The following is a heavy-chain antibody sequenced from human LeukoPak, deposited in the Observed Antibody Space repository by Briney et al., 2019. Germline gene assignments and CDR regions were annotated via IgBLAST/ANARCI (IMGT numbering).Heavy chain of an antibody. D-gene: IGHD5-12*01. Sequence: PGGSLRLSCAASGFAFSSYEMNWVRPAPGKGLEWVSYISSSGRTIYYADSVKGRFTISRDDAKNSLYLQMNSLRAEDTAVYYCARITIVATYFDYWGQGTLVTVSS. CDR3: ARITIVATYFDY. J-gene: IGHJ4*02. CDR2: ISSSGRTI. CDR1: GFAFSSYE. V-gene: IGHV3-48*03.